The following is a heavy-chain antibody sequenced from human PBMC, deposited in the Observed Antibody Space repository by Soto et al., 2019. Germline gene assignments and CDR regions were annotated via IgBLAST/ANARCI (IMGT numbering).Heavy chain of an antibody. CDR2: ISYDGSNK. J-gene: IGHJ4*02. V-gene: IGHV3-30*18. D-gene: IGHD6-19*01. CDR3: AKEDSGWNIDY. Sequence: PGGSLRLSCAASGFTFSSYGMHWVRQAPGKGLEWVAVISYDGSNKYYADSVKGRFTISRDNSKNTLYLQMNSLRAEDTAVYYCAKEDSGWNIDYWGQGTLVTVSS. CDR1: GFTFSSYG.